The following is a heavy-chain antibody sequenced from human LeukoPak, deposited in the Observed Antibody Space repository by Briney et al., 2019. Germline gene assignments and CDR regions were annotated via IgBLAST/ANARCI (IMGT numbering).Heavy chain of an antibody. CDR1: GFTFSSYD. CDR2: IGTAGDT. D-gene: IGHD6-13*01. CDR3: AREISIAADNWFDP. V-gene: IGHV3-13*01. Sequence: GGSLRLSCAASGFTFSSYDMHWVRQATGKGLEWVSAIGTAGDTYYPGSVKGRFTISRENAKNSLYLQMNSLRAGDTAVYYCAREISIAADNWFDPWGQGTLVTVSS. J-gene: IGHJ5*02.